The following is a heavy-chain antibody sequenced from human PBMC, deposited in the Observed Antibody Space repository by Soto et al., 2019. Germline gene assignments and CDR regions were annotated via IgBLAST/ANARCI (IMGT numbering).Heavy chain of an antibody. CDR1: GGSMRSYY. CDR2: IYSRGDT. Sequence: SETLSLTCSVSGGSMRSYYWNWLRQPAGKGLEWIGRIYSRGDTNYNPSVKSRVTMSVDTSKNEFSLRLNSVTAADTAVYYCEGTGEDVYYGMDVWGQGTTVTVSS. CDR3: EGTGEDVYYGMDV. J-gene: IGHJ6*02. V-gene: IGHV4-4*07.